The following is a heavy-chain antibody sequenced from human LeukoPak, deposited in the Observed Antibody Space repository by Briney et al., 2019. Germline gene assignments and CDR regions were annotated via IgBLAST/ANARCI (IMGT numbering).Heavy chain of an antibody. CDR1: GFTFSSYA. J-gene: IGHJ4*02. V-gene: IGHV3-23*01. Sequence: PGGSLRLSCAASGFTFSSYAMSWVRQAPGKGLEWVSAISGSGGSTYYADSVKGRFTISRDNSKNTLYLQMSSLRAEDTAVYYCAKCPLQPVVTQFDYWGQGTLVTVSS. CDR2: ISGSGGST. CDR3: AKCPLQPVVTQFDY. D-gene: IGHD4-23*01.